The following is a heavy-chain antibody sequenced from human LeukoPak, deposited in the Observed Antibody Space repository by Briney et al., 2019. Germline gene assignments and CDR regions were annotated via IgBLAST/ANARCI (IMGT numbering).Heavy chain of an antibody. CDR2: IFSRSESI. J-gene: IGHJ4*02. CDR1: GFTFGAYT. CDR3: ARDFFHSSDSRPFDY. D-gene: IGHD3-22*01. Sequence: GGSLRLSCAASGFTFGAYTINWVRQAPGKGLEWVSCIFSRSESILYADSVKGRFTISRDNAKNSLYLQMDSLRVEDTAVYYCARDFFHSSDSRPFDYWGQGTLVIVSS. V-gene: IGHV3-21*01.